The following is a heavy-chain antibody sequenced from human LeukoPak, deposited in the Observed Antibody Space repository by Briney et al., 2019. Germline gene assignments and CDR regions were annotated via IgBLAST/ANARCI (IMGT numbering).Heavy chain of an antibody. D-gene: IGHD5-18*01. V-gene: IGHV3-9*01. J-gene: IGHJ4*02. CDR1: GFTFDDYA. CDR3: ARGQIYSYGWVSFDY. Sequence: GGSLRLSCAASGFTFDDYAMHWVRQAPGKGLEWVSGISWNSGSIGYADSVKGRFTISRDNAKNSLYLQMNSLRAEDTAVYYCARGQIYSYGWVSFDYWGQGTLVTVSS. CDR2: ISWNSGSI.